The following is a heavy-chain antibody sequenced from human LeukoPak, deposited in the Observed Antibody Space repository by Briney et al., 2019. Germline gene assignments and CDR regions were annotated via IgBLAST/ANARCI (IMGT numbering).Heavy chain of an antibody. CDR1: GGSISSGGYY. D-gene: IGHD3-10*01. J-gene: IGHJ5*02. CDR2: IYYSGST. CDR3: ARGWGWDYYGSGSYWFDP. V-gene: IGHV4-30-4*01. Sequence: PSETLSLTCTVSGGSISSGGYYWSWIRQPPGKGLEWIGYIYYSGSTYYNPSLKSRVTISVDTSKNQFSLKLSSVTAADTAVYYCARGWGWDYYGSGSYWFDPWGQGTLVTVSS.